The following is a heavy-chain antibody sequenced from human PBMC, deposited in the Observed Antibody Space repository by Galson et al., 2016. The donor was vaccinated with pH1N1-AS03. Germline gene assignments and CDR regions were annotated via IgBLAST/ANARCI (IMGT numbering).Heavy chain of an antibody. CDR2: IQSKFNGGAI. D-gene: IGHD1-26*01. Sequence: SLRLSCAVSGLIFKNTWMSWVRQAPGMGLEWVGRIQSKFNGGAIDYAAAVTGRSTISRDDSQNTLYLQMNNLKTEDTGLYYCATESRGGSYYGVSWGHGTLVTVSS. CDR1: GLIFKNTW. CDR3: ATESRGGSYYGVS. J-gene: IGHJ1*01. V-gene: IGHV3-15*01.